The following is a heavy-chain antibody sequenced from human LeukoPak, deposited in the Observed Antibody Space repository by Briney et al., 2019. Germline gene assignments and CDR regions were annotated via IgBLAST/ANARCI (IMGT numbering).Heavy chain of an antibody. J-gene: IGHJ4*02. D-gene: IGHD5-18*01. Sequence: SVKVSCKASGSTFSSYAISWVRQAPGQGLEWMGRIIPIFGTANYAQKFQGRVTITAGKSTSTAYMELSSLRSEDTAVYYCATARDTANFDYWGQGTLVTVSS. CDR1: GSTFSSYA. V-gene: IGHV1-69*06. CDR2: IIPIFGTA. CDR3: ATARDTANFDY.